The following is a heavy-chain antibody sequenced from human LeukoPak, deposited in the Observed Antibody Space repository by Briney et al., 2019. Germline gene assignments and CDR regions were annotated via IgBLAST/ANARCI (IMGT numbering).Heavy chain of an antibody. CDR2: IYHSGST. CDR3: GRGYSSSLYFNWFDP. V-gene: IGHV4-38-2*02. J-gene: IGHJ5*02. Sequence: SETLSLTCSVSGYAISSGYFWGWIRQPPGKGLEWIGTIYHSGSTYYNPSLKSRVIISVDTYKNQFSLKLSSVTAADTVLYYCGRGYSSSLYFNWFDPWGQGTLVTVSS. D-gene: IGHD6-13*01. CDR1: GYAISSGYF.